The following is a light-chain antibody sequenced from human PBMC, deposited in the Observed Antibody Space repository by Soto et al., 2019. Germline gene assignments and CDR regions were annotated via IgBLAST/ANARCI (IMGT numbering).Light chain of an antibody. CDR1: QSVNSN. CDR2: GAS. J-gene: IGKJ1*01. CDR3: QQYENSPRT. Sequence: EIVLTQSPGTLSLSPGERATLFCRASQSVNSNLAWYQQRPGQRPRVLMYGASSRATGIPDRFSGSGSGTDFTLTISRLEPEDFAVYYCQQYENSPRTFGQGTKVEIK. V-gene: IGKV3-20*01.